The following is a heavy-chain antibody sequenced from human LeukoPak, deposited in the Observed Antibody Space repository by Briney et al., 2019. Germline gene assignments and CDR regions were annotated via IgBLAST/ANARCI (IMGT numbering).Heavy chain of an antibody. CDR2: IYYSGST. V-gene: IGHV4-4*02. Sequence: SETLSLTCAVSGDSISSTNWWSWVRQPPGKGLEWIGYIYYSGSTNYNPSLKSRVTISVDTSKNQFSLKLSSVTAADTAVYYCARSPTIFGVPSPSIDYYYMDVWGKGTTVTVSS. CDR1: GDSISSTNW. D-gene: IGHD3-3*01. CDR3: ARSPTIFGVPSPSIDYYYMDV. J-gene: IGHJ6*03.